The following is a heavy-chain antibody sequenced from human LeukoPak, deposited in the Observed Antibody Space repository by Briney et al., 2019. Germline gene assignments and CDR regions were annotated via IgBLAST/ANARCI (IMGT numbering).Heavy chain of an antibody. CDR1: GFTFSNAW. CDR2: IKEDGSRN. J-gene: IGHJ4*02. D-gene: IGHD6-19*01. CDR3: ARQLSGWYDADPY. V-gene: IGHV3-7*05. Sequence: GGSLRLSCAASGFTFSNAWMSWVRQAPGKGLEWVANIKEDGSRNHYVDSVKGRFTISRDNAKNSLYLQMNSLRAEDTAVYYCARQLSGWYDADPYWGQGTLVTVSS.